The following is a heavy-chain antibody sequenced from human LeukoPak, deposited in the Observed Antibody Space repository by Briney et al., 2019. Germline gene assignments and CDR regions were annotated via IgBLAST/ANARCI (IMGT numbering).Heavy chain of an antibody. CDR1: GFTFSNYG. CDR2: IRYDGSNK. CDR3: AKDDGNYGDY. Sequence: PGGSLRLSCAASGFTFSNYGMHWVRQAPGKGLEWVGFIRYDGSNKYYADSVKGRFRISRDNSKNTLYLQMNSLKPEDTAMYYCAKDDGNYGDYWGQGTLVTVSS. V-gene: IGHV3-30*02. J-gene: IGHJ4*02.